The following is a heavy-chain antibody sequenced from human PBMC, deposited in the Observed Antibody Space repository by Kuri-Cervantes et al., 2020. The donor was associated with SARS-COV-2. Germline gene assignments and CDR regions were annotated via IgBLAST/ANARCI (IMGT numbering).Heavy chain of an antibody. D-gene: IGHD5-24*01. V-gene: IGHV3-23*01. CDR3: AKTSGYNYYFAY. CDR1: GFSFSTNV. Sequence: GESLKISCAASGFSFSTNVMAWVRQAPGKGLEWVSTTSGSGASTHYADSVKGRFTISRDNSKNMLYLQMYSLRAEDTAVYYCAKTSGYNYYFAYWGQGSLVTVSS. CDR2: TSGSGAST. J-gene: IGHJ4*02.